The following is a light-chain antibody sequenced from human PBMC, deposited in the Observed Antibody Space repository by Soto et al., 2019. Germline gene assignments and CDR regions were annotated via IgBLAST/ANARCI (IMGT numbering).Light chain of an antibody. CDR2: GAS. V-gene: IGKV3-20*01. CDR3: QQYRA. J-gene: IGKJ1*01. CDR1: QSVSSSY. Sequence: EIVLTQSPGTLSLSPGERATLSCRASQSVSSSYLAWYQQKPGQAPRLLIYGASSRATGIPDRFSGSGSGTDFTLTISRLEPEDFAVYYCQQYRAFGKGTKVNIX.